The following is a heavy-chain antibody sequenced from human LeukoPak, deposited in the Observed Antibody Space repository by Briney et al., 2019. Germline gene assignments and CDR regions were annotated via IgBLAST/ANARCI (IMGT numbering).Heavy chain of an antibody. V-gene: IGHV1-2*02. CDR3: ARRPYYDFWSGYYTPTFDY. CDR2: INPNSGGT. CDR1: GYTFTGYY. J-gene: IGHJ4*02. D-gene: IGHD3-3*01. Sequence: ASVKVSCKASGYTFTGYYMHWVRQAPGQGLEWMGWINPNSGGTSYAQKFQGRVTMTRDTSISTAYMELSRLRSDDTAVYYCARRPYYDFWSGYYTPTFDYWGQGTLVTVSS.